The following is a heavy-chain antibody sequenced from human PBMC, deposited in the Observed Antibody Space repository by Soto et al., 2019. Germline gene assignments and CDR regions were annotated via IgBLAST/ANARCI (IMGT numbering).Heavy chain of an antibody. CDR3: ARRGSGSYYDY. V-gene: IGHV3-23*01. J-gene: IGHJ4*02. D-gene: IGHD1-26*01. CDR2: ISSSGDST. Sequence: GGSLRLSCAASGFTFSSYAMRWVRQAPVKGLEWVSAISSSGDSTYYADSVKGRFTISRDNSKNTLYLQMNSLRAEDTAVYYCARRGSGSYYDYWGQGTLVTVSS. CDR1: GFTFSSYA.